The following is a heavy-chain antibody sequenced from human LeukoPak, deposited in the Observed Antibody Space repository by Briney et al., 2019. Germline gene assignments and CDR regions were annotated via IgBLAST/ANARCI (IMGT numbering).Heavy chain of an antibody. CDR1: GCTFISYG. J-gene: IGHJ4*02. D-gene: IGHD2-2*01. V-gene: IGHV1-18*01. Sequence: ASVKVSCKASGCTFISYGISWVRQAPGQGLEWMGWISAYNGNTNYAQKLQGRVTMTTDTSTSTAYMELRSLRSDDTAVYYCARAAEDCSSTSCYAGVDYWGQGTLVTVSS. CDR3: ARAAEDCSSTSCYAGVDY. CDR2: ISAYNGNT.